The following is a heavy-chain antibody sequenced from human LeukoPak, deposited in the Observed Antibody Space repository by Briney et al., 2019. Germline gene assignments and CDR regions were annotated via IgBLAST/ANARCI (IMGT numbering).Heavy chain of an antibody. V-gene: IGHV4-59*01. CDR1: GGSISSYY. D-gene: IGHD7-27*01. Sequence: PSETLSLTCTVSGGSISSYYWSWIRQPPGKGLEWIGYIYYSGSTNYNPSLKSRVTISVDTSKNQFSLKLSSVTAADTAVYYCARVLGKYPNYYFDYWGQGTLVTVSS. J-gene: IGHJ4*02. CDR3: ARVLGKYPNYYFDY. CDR2: IYYSGST.